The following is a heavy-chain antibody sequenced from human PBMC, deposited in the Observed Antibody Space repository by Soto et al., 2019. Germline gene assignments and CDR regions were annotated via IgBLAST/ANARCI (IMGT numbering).Heavy chain of an antibody. CDR3: ARFMGLVTMRWFDP. J-gene: IGHJ5*02. CDR1: GGSISSGGYY. V-gene: IGHV4-31*03. CDR2: IYYSGST. Sequence: QVQLQESGPGLVKPSQTLSLTCTVSGGSISSGGYYWSWIRQHPGKGLEWIGYIYYSGSTYYNPSLKSRVTISVDTSKNHFSLKLSSVTAADTAVYYCARFMGLVTMRWFDPWGQGTLVTVSS. D-gene: IGHD6-19*01.